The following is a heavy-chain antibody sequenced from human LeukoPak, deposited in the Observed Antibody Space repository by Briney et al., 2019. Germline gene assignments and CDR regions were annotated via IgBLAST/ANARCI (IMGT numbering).Heavy chain of an antibody. D-gene: IGHD5-24*01. CDR1: AGTFSSYA. V-gene: IGHV1-69*04. CDR3: AREDGEMATSYFDY. J-gene: IGHJ4*02. CDR2: IIPILGIA. Sequence: ASGNVSCKASAGTFSSYAISWVRQAPGQGLEWMGRIIPILGIANYAQKFQGRVTITADKSTSTAYMELSSLRSEDTAVYYCAREDGEMATSYFDYWGQGTLVTVSS.